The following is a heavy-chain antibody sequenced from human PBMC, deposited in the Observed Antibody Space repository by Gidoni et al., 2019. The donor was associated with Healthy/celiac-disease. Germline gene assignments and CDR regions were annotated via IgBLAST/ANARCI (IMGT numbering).Heavy chain of an antibody. CDR1: GFTFSSYG. V-gene: IGHV3-30*18. CDR2: ISYDGSNK. CDR3: AKVIVPTWGIAVAGRLNYYYYGMDV. Sequence: QVQLVESGGGVVQPGRSLRLSCAASGFTFSSYGMHWVRPAPGKGLEWVEVISYDGSNKYYADSVKGRFTISRDNSKNTLYLQMNSLRAEDTAVYYCAKVIVPTWGIAVAGRLNYYYYGMDVWGQGTTVTVSS. J-gene: IGHJ6*02. D-gene: IGHD6-19*01.